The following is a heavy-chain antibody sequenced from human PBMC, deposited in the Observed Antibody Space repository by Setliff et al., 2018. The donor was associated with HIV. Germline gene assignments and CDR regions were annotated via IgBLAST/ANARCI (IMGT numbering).Heavy chain of an antibody. CDR3: AKDMGGGGGDCWDY. V-gene: IGHV3-7*03. CDR2: IKQDGSEK. CDR1: GFTFSDYW. Sequence: GGSLRLSCVASGFTFSDYWMTWFRQASGKGLQWVANIKQDGSEKKYVDSVQGRFTISRDNAKNSLYLQMNSLRADDTAVYYCAKDMGGGGGDCWDYWGQGTLVTVSS. D-gene: IGHD2-21*02. J-gene: IGHJ4*02.